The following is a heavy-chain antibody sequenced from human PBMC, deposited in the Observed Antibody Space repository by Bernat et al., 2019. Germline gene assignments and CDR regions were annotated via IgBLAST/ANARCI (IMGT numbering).Heavy chain of an antibody. CDR1: GGSISSGGYY. Sequence: QVQLQESGPGLVKPSQTLSLTCTVSGGSISSGGYYWSWIRQHPGKGLEWIGYIYYSGSTYYNPSLHSRITISVDTSKSQFSQKLSSVTAADTAVYYCARDRRGYASHYYYYGMDVWGQGTTVTVSS. D-gene: IGHD2-2*01. CDR3: ARDRRGYASHYYYYGMDV. J-gene: IGHJ6*02. V-gene: IGHV4-31*03. CDR2: IYYSGST.